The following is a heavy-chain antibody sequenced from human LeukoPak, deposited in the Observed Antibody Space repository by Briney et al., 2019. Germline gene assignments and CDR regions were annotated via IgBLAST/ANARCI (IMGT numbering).Heavy chain of an antibody. CDR1: GFTFSSYA. D-gene: IGHD3-10*01. V-gene: IGHV3-23*01. J-gene: IGHJ4*02. CDR3: AKDRALMVQGVIPV. Sequence: GGSLRLSCAASGFTFSSYAMSWVRQAPGKGLERVSAISGSGGSTYYADSVKGRFTISRDNSKSTLYLQMNSLIAEDTAVYYCAKDRALMVQGVIPVWGQGTLVTVSS. CDR2: ISGSGGST.